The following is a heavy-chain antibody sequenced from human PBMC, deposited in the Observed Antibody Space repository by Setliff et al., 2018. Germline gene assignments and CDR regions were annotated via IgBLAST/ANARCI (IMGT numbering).Heavy chain of an antibody. CDR3: ARGGYSYGYDHGFDI. V-gene: IGHV1-46*01. CDR2: INPSGGLT. Sequence: ASVKVSCKASGYTLTNYYMHWVRQAPGQGLEWMGIINPSGGLTRYAQKLQGRVTMATDISTSTAYMELRSLRSDDTAVYYCARGGYSYGYDHGFDIWGQGTMVTVSS. J-gene: IGHJ3*02. CDR1: GYTLTNYY. D-gene: IGHD5-18*01.